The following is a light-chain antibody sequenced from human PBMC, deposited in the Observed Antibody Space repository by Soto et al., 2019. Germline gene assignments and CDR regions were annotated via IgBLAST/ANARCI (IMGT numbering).Light chain of an antibody. CDR3: SSYTSSRTLL. Sequence: QSALTQPASVSGSPGQSITISCTGTSSDVGGDKYVSWYQQHPGKAPKVMIYDVSNRPSGVSNRFSGSKSGNTASLTISGLQAEDEADYYCSSYTSSRTLLFGGGTKLTVL. J-gene: IGLJ2*01. CDR2: DVS. V-gene: IGLV2-14*01. CDR1: SSDVGGDKY.